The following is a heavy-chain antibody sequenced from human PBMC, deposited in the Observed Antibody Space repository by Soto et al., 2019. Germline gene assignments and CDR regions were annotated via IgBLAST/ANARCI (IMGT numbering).Heavy chain of an antibody. CDR2: IRANDESI. CDR1: GVDFESYE. J-gene: IGHJ3*02. Sequence: PXGSLRLSCVASGVDFESYEINWVRQAPGKGLEWVSNIRANDESIYYADSVKGRVSVSRDNARNSLFLEMNSLRVDDTAVYYCARETLRDAIDIWGQGTMVTVS. V-gene: IGHV3-48*03. CDR3: ARETLRDAIDI.